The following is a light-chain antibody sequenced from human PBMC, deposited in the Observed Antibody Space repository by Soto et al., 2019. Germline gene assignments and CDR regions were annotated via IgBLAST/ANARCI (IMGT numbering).Light chain of an antibody. CDR3: QAWDSSTLV. Sequence: SYELTQPPSVSVSPGQTASITCSGDKLGDQYASWYQLKPGQSPVLVIYQDSKRPSGIPERFSGSNSGNTATLTISGTQAMDEADYYCQAWDSSTLVFGGGTKLTVL. J-gene: IGLJ2*01. CDR2: QDS. CDR1: KLGDQY. V-gene: IGLV3-1*01.